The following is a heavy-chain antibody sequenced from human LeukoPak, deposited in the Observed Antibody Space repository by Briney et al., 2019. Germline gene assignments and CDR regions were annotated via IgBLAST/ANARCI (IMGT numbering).Heavy chain of an antibody. CDR1: GFTLSNYW. V-gene: IGHV3-7*04. CDR2: IKEDGSEK. CDR3: AGGYD. J-gene: IGHJ4*02. Sequence: GGSLRLSCAASGFTLSNYWMSWVRQAPGKGLEWVANIKEDGSEKYYVDSVKGRFTISRDNAKNSLYLQMNSLRAEDTAVCYCAGGYDWGQGTLVTVSS. D-gene: IGHD5-12*01.